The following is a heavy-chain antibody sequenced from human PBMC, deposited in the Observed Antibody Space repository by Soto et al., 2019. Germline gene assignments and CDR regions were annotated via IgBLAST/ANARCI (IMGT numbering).Heavy chain of an antibody. V-gene: IGHV5-10-1*01. CDR2: IDPSDSYT. CDR1: GYSFTSYW. D-gene: IGHD6-13*01. Sequence: PGESLKISCNGSGYSFTSYWISWVRQMPGKGLEWMGRIDPSDSYTNYSPSFQGHVTISADKSISTAYLQWSSLKASDTAMYYCARTGGSSWYGNWFDPWGQGTLVTAPQ. J-gene: IGHJ5*02. CDR3: ARTGGSSWYGNWFDP.